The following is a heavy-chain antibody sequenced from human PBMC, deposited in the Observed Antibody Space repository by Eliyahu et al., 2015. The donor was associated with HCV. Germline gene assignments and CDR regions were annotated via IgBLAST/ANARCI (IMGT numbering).Heavy chain of an antibody. CDR1: GFTFRSYW. D-gene: IGHD1-26*01. CDR2: IKQDGSEK. J-gene: IGHJ4*02. V-gene: IGHV3-7*01. Sequence: EVQLVESGGGLVQPGGSLXXSXXASGFTFRSYWMSWVRQAPGKGLEWVANIKQDGSEKDYVDSVKGRFTISRDSAKNSLYLQMNSLRAEDTAVYYCARGRPWDLPNQFFDYWGQGTLVTVSS. CDR3: ARGRPWDLPNQFFDY.